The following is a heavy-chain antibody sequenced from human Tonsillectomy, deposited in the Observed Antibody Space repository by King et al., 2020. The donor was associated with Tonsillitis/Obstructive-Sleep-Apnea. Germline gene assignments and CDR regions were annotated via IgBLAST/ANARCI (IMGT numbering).Heavy chain of an antibody. CDR1: GYTFTKYA. V-gene: IGHV7-4-1*02. CDR3: ARGGVIVVPIDYYYYYYMDV. J-gene: IGHJ6*03. D-gene: IGHD3-22*01. CDR2: INTNTGNP. Sequence: QVQLVQSGSELKKPGASVKVSCKASGYTFTKYAMNWVRQAPGQGLEWMGWINTNTGNPTYAQGFAGRFVFSLDTSVSTAYLQISSLKAEDTAVYYCARGGVIVVPIDYYYYYYMDVWGKGTTVTVSS.